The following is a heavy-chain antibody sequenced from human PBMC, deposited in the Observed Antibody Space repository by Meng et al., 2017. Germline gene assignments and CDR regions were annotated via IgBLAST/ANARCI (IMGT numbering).Heavy chain of an antibody. Sequence: VQLVESGGGLVKPGGSLRPACAALGFTFSRYSMNWVRQAPGKGLEWVSSISSSSSYIYYADSVKGRFTISRDNAKNSLYLQMNSLRAEDTAVYYCAREVAAAGSVFDYWGQGTLVTVSS. CDR3: AREVAAAGSVFDY. D-gene: IGHD6-13*01. J-gene: IGHJ4*02. CDR1: GFTFSRYS. CDR2: ISSSSSYI. V-gene: IGHV3-21*01.